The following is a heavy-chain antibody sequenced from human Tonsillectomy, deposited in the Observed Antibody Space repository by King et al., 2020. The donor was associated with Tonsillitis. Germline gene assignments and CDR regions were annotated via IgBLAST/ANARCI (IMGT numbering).Heavy chain of an antibody. Sequence: VQLVESGGGLVQPGRSLTLSCTGSGFTFADYAMNWVRQAPGKGLEWVGFIRSKAFGGTTEYAASVKGRFTISRDDSKTIAYLQMNSLITEDTAVYYCTRGNGGYDYWGQGTLVTVSS. CDR1: GFTFADYA. CDR3: TRGNGGYDY. J-gene: IGHJ4*02. CDR2: IRSKAFGGTT. D-gene: IGHD4-23*01. V-gene: IGHV3-49*04.